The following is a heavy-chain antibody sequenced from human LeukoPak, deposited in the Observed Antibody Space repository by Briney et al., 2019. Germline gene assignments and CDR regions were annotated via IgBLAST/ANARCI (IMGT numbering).Heavy chain of an antibody. J-gene: IGHJ4*02. CDR3: TTDLGTYYHGSQRLIPIDY. CDR2: IKSKTDGETT. V-gene: IGHV3-15*01. Sequence: TGGSLRLSCVDSGFTFTNAWMSWVRQAPGKGLEWIGRIKSKTDGETTNYAEPVRGRFTISRDDSKSAVYLQMNSLKIEDTAVYYCTTDLGTYYHGSQRLIPIDYWGQGTLVTVSS. D-gene: IGHD3-10*01. CDR1: GFTFTNAW.